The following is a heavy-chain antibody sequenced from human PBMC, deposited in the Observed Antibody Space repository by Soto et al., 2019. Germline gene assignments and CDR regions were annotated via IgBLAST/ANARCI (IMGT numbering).Heavy chain of an antibody. D-gene: IGHD6-6*01. CDR3: ASGGSSLNFDS. CDR2: INSDGSST. J-gene: IGHJ4*02. Sequence: GGPLRLSCAASGVTFRSYWMQCVRQAPGKGLVWVSWINSDGSSTSYADSVKGRFTISRDNAKNTLYLQINSLRAEDTAVYYCASGGSSLNFDSWGQGTLVTVSS. CDR1: GVTFRSYW. V-gene: IGHV3-74*01.